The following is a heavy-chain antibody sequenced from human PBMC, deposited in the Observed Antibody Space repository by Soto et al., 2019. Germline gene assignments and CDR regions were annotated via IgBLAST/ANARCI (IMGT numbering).Heavy chain of an antibody. Sequence: QVQLQQWGAGLWKPWETLSLTCAVYGGSFSGYYWNWIRQPPGKGLEWIGEINTSGSTNYNPSLKSRVTISVDTSKNQFSLKVTSVTAADTAVYYCARRYSSGWYYFDYWGRGTLVTVSS. V-gene: IGHV4-34*01. D-gene: IGHD6-19*01. CDR2: INTSGST. CDR3: ARRYSSGWYYFDY. J-gene: IGHJ4*02. CDR1: GGSFSGYY.